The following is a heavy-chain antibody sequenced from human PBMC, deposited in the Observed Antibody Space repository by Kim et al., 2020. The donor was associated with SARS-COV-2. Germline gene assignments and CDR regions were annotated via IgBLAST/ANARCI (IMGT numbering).Heavy chain of an antibody. J-gene: IGHJ3*01. Sequence: GGSLRLSCVASGFTFRSYAMTWVRQAPGKGLEWVSAINDNGDHTYYTDSARGRFTISRDNSKNTVFLQLNSLSAEDTALYSCSKRHRITRYGYDAFDFWG. D-gene: IGHD3-10*01. V-gene: IGHV3-23*01. CDR3: SKRHRITRYGYDAFDF. CDR2: INDNGDHT. CDR1: GFTFRSYA.